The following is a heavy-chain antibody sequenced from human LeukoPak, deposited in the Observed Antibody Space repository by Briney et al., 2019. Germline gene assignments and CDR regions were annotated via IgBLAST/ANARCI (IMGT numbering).Heavy chain of an antibody. V-gene: IGHV4-39*07. CDR2: IYYSGST. D-gene: IGHD3-9*01. Sequence: SETLSLTCTVSGGSISSSSYYWGWIRQPPGKGLEWIGSIYYSGSTYYNPSLKSRVTISVDTSKNQFSLKLSSVTAADTAVYYCARIPSSHYDILTASPLENWFDPWGQGTLVTVSS. CDR3: ARIPSSHYDILTASPLENWFDP. J-gene: IGHJ5*02. CDR1: GGSISSSSYY.